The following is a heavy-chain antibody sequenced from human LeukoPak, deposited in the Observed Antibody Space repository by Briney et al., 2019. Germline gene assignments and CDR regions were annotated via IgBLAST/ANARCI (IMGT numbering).Heavy chain of an antibody. CDR1: GYSFTSYW. D-gene: IGHD4-17*01. CDR2: IYPGDSDT. Sequence: GESLKISCKGSGYSFTSYWIGWVRQMPGKGLEWMGIIYPGDSDTRYSPSFQGQATISADKSISTAYLQWSSLKASDTAMYYCARYSYGDYYYYGMDVWGQGTTVTVSS. CDR3: ARYSYGDYYYYGMDV. J-gene: IGHJ6*02. V-gene: IGHV5-51*01.